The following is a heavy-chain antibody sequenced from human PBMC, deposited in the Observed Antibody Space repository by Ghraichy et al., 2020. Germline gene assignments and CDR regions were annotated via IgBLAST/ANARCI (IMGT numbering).Heavy chain of an antibody. Sequence: LSLTCETSGFTFSSYWMHWVRQAPGKGLVWVSRINNDGSSTNYADSVKGRFTVSRDNAKNTLYLQMNSLRAGDTAVYFCARDRPGYCSTSSCSYYFDYWGQGTLVTVSS. D-gene: IGHD2-2*01. CDR3: ARDRPGYCSTSSCSYYFDY. CDR1: GFTFSSYW. J-gene: IGHJ4*02. CDR2: INNDGSST. V-gene: IGHV3-74*01.